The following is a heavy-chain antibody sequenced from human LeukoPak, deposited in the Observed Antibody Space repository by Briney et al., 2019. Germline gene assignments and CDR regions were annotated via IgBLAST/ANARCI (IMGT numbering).Heavy chain of an antibody. CDR1: GFTFSDYY. D-gene: IGHD3-10*01. CDR2: ISSSSSYT. J-gene: IGHJ4*02. Sequence: GGSLRLSCAASGFTFSDYYMSWIRQAPGKGLERVSYISSSSSYTNYADSVKGRFTISRDNAKSSLYLQMSSLRAEDTAVYYCARDRGYSDYTFYFDYWGQGTLVTVSS. V-gene: IGHV3-11*06. CDR3: ARDRGYSDYTFYFDY.